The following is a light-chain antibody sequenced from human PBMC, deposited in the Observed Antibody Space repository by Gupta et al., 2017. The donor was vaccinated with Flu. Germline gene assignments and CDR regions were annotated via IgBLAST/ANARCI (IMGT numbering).Light chain of an antibody. Sequence: EVVLTQSPATLSLSPGERATLSCRASQSVKGALAWYQQKPGQAPRLLVYDASSRAAGIPVRFSGSGSGTDFTLTISNLEPEDFAVYYCQQRYDWPLTFGGGTKVDIK. V-gene: IGKV3-11*01. CDR1: QSVKGA. CDR3: QQRYDWPLT. J-gene: IGKJ4*01. CDR2: DAS.